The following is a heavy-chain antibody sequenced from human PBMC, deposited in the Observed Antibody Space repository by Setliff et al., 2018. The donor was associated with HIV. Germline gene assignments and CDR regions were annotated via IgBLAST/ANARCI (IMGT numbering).Heavy chain of an antibody. CDR2: VSSSAKTI. D-gene: IGHD3-10*01. CDR3: ARGAYGSGSYEINF. J-gene: IGHJ4*02. CDR1: GFAFSSHQ. Sequence: PGGSLRLSCAASGFAFSSHQMSWVRQAPGKGLEWVSYVSSSAKTIYYVDSVKGRFTISRDNAQNSLYLQMNSLRAEDTAVYYCARGAYGSGSYEINFWGQGTLVTVSS. V-gene: IGHV3-48*03.